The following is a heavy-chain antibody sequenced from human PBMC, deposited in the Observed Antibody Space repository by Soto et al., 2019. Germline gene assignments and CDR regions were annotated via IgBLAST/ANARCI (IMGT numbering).Heavy chain of an antibody. CDR1: GFTFSSNG. CDR3: ARWGNDRPLDY. CDR2: IWYDGSNK. Sequence: QVQLVESGGGVVQSGRSLRLSCAASGFTFSSNGMHWVRQAPGKGLEWVAVIWYDGSNKYYADSVKGRFPISRDNSKNMGYLQMNSLRAEDTAVYYCARWGNDRPLDYWGQGTLVTVSS. D-gene: IGHD1-1*01. V-gene: IGHV3-33*01. J-gene: IGHJ4*02.